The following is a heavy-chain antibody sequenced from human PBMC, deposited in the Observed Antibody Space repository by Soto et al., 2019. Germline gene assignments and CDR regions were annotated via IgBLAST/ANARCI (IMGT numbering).Heavy chain of an antibody. CDR3: ARGGVRCSGGSCPHNWFDP. D-gene: IGHD2-15*01. Sequence: ASVKVSCKASGYTFTSFGISWGRQAPGQGFEWLGWISAYNGETTYAQKLQGRITMATDTSTSTAYMELRSLRSDDTAVYYCARGGVRCSGGSCPHNWFDPWGQGTLVTVSS. CDR1: GYTFTSFG. V-gene: IGHV1-18*01. CDR2: ISAYNGET. J-gene: IGHJ5*02.